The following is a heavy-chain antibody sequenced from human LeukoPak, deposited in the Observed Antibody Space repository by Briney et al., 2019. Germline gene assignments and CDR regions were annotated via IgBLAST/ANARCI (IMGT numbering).Heavy chain of an antibody. CDR1: GFTFSSYA. Sequence: GGSLRLSCAASGFTFSSYAMSWVRQAPGKGLEWVSAISGSGGSTYYADSVKGRFTISRDNSKNTLYLQMNSLRAEDTAVYYCARGRVITFGGVLDYWGQGTLVTVSS. D-gene: IGHD3-16*01. CDR2: ISGSGGST. CDR3: ARGRVITFGGVLDY. V-gene: IGHV3-23*01. J-gene: IGHJ4*02.